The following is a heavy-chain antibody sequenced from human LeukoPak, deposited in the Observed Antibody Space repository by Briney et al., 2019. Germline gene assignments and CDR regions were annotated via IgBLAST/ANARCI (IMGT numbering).Heavy chain of an antibody. J-gene: IGHJ6*03. CDR3: ARIAVAGTVEGYYYYMDV. CDR2: INWNGGST. Sequence: GGSLRLSCAASGFTFDDYGMSWVRQAPGKGLEWVSGINWNGGSTGYADSVKGRFTISRDNAKNSLYLQMNSLRAEDTALYHCARIAVAGTVEGYYYYMDVWGKGTTVTISS. V-gene: IGHV3-20*01. D-gene: IGHD6-19*01. CDR1: GFTFDDYG.